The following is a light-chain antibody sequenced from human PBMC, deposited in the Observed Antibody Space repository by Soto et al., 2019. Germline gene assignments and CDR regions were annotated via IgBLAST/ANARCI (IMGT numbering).Light chain of an antibody. CDR2: GAS. CDR1: QTITTSQ. Sequence: EIVLTQSPGTLSLSPGXGATLFCRASQTITTSQLAWYQQKPGQAPRVLIFGASNRATGIPDRFSGSGSGTDFTLTISRLEPEDFAMYYCQQHAGSPRTFGQGTKVDIK. J-gene: IGKJ1*01. V-gene: IGKV3-20*01. CDR3: QQHAGSPRT.